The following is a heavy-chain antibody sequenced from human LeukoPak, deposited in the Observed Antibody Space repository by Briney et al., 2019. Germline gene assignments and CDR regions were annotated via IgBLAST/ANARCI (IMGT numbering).Heavy chain of an antibody. CDR1: GYTFIDYY. CDR3: ARLSRPYCGGDCYLSDY. Sequence: ASVKVSCKASGYTFIDYYMHWVRQAPGQGLEWLGCINPNSGGRNYAQKFQGRVTMTRDTSISTAYMELSRLRSDDTAVYYCARLSRPYCGGDCYLSDYWGQGTLITVSS. D-gene: IGHD2-21*02. V-gene: IGHV1-2*02. J-gene: IGHJ4*02. CDR2: INPNSGGR.